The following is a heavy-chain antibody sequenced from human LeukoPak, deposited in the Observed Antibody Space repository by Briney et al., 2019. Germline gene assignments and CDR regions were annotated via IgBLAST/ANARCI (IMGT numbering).Heavy chain of an antibody. CDR2: IRYDGSNK. Sequence: GGFLRLSCAASGFTFRSYGMHWVRQAPGKGLEWMAFIRYDGSNKYYADSVKGRFTISRDVSENTVYLQMNSLRAEDTAVFYCATQHSDTLSYYLDFWGQGTLVTVSS. V-gene: IGHV3-30*02. CDR3: ATQHSDTLSYYLDF. CDR1: GFTFRSYG. D-gene: IGHD1-1*01. J-gene: IGHJ4*02.